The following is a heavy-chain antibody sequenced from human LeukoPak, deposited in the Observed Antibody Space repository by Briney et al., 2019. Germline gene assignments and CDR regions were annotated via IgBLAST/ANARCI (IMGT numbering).Heavy chain of an antibody. D-gene: IGHD1-26*01. CDR1: GGSISSGSYY. V-gene: IGHV4-61*02. CDR2: IYTSGST. Sequence: PSQTLSLTCTVSGGSISSGSYYWSWIRQPAGKGLEWIGRIYTSGSTNYNPSLKSRVTISVDTSKNQFSLKLSSVTAADTAVFYCARDYLGHFDLWGRGTLVTVSS. J-gene: IGHJ2*01. CDR3: ARDYLGHFDL.